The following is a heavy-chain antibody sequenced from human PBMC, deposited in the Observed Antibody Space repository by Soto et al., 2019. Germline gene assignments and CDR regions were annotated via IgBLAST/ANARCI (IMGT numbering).Heavy chain of an antibody. J-gene: IGHJ4*02. CDR1: GFTFSSYA. Sequence: QVQLVESGGGVVQPGRSLRLSCAASGFTFSSYAMHWVRQAPGKGLEWVAVISYDGSNKYYADSVKGRFSISRDNSKNTLYLQMNSLRAEDTAVYYCARHKRDLRFLEWLYYFDYWGQGTLVTVSS. V-gene: IGHV3-30-3*01. D-gene: IGHD3-3*01. CDR2: ISYDGSNK. CDR3: ARHKRDLRFLEWLYYFDY.